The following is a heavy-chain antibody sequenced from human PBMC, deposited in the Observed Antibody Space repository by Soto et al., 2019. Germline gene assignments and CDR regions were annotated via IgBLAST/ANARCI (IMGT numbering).Heavy chain of an antibody. J-gene: IGHJ6*02. CDR1: ADTFTSYY. CDR2: INPNSGGT. D-gene: IGHD3-10*01. CDR3: ARDLVTMVRGVPRYYGMDV. V-gene: IGHV1-2*02. Sequence: VSVKVSCKAPADTFTSYYMPWVRQAPGQGLEWMGWINPNSGGTNYAQKFQGRVTMTRDTSISTAYMELSRLRSDDTAVYYCARDLVTMVRGVPRYYGMDVWGQGTTVTVSS.